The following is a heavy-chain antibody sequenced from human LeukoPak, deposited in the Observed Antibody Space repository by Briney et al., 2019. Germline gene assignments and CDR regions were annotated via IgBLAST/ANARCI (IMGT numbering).Heavy chain of an antibody. V-gene: IGHV3-7*03. D-gene: IGHD6-19*01. CDR3: ARGVAGSYYYYYMDV. J-gene: IGHJ6*03. CDR2: IKKDGSEK. Sequence: GGSLRLSCAASGFSFSSYWMSWVRQAPGKGLEWVAKIKKDGSEKYYGDSVKGRFTISRDNVKNSLHLQMSRLRSDDTAVYYCARGVAGSYYYYYMDVWGKGTTVTVSS. CDR1: GFSFSSYW.